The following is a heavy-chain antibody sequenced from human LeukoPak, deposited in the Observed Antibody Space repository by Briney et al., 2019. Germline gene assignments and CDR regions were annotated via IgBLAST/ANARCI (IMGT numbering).Heavy chain of an antibody. CDR1: GESFSGYY. D-gene: IGHD6-25*01. CDR3: ARAVSRRTAVAAAHLDS. V-gene: IGHV4-34*01. CDR2: ISRSGST. J-gene: IGHJ4*02. Sequence: SSETLSLTCAVYGESFSGYYWNWIRQPPGKGLEWVGEISRSGSTNYNPSLKSRVTISVDTSKNQFSLKLNSVTAADTAVYYCARAVSRRTAVAAAHLDSWGQGTLVTVSS.